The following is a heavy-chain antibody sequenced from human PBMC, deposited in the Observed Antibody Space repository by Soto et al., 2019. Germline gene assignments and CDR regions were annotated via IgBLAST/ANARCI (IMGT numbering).Heavy chain of an antibody. J-gene: IGHJ3*01. V-gene: IGHV1-46*03. CDR2: INPSGDNT. Sequence: QVLLVQSGAEVKKPGASVKVSCKASGYTFANYYMHWVRQAPGQRLEWMGLINPSGDNTSYEQRFQGRVTVARDTSTNTLYMELRSLRSDDTAGYCCGRDRREDMGDDAFERWGQGTRVTVAS. CDR3: GRDRREDMGDDAFER. CDR1: GYTFANYY. D-gene: IGHD3-16*01.